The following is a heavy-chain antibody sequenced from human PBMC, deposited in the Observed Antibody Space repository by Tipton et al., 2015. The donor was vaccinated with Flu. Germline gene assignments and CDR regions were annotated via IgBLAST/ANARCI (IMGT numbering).Heavy chain of an antibody. CDR3: AKVIPEIVSGLDS. Sequence: SLRLSCTASGFPFGDYSMSWVRQAPGKGLQWVGCFRSKAYGGTIEYAASVKGRFTISRDYSKVYLQMNSLRAEDTAIYYCAKVIPEIVSGLDSWGQGTLVTVSS. CDR2: FRSKAYGGTI. J-gene: IGHJ4*02. V-gene: IGHV3-49*04. CDR1: GFPFGDYS. D-gene: IGHD5/OR15-5a*01.